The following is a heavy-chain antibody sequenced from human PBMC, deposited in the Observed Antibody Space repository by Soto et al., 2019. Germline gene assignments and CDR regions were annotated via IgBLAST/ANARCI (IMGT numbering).Heavy chain of an antibody. CDR3: ARDPGDDFSS. V-gene: IGHV3-21*01. D-gene: IGHD3-3*01. Sequence: EVQLVEPGGGLVKPGGSLRLSCAASGFTFSSYSMNWVRQAPGKGLEWVSSMSSSSSYIYYADSVKGRFTISRDNAKNSLYLQMNSLRAEDTAVYYCARDPGDDFSSWGQGTLVTVSS. CDR1: GFTFSSYS. CDR2: MSSSSSYI. J-gene: IGHJ5*02.